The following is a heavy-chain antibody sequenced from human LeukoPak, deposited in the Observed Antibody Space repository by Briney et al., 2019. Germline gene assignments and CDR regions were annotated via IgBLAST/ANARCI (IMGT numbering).Heavy chain of an antibody. CDR2: ISAYNGNT. CDR1: GYTFTSYG. D-gene: IGHD6-19*01. CDR3: ARDRAESSSGWPYDY. Sequence: ASVKVSCKASGYTFTSYGISWVRQAPGQGLEWMGWISAYNGNTNYAQKLQGRVTMTTDKSTSTAYMELRSLRSDDTAVYYCARDRAESSSGWPYDYWRQGTLDTLSS. J-gene: IGHJ4*02. V-gene: IGHV1-18*01.